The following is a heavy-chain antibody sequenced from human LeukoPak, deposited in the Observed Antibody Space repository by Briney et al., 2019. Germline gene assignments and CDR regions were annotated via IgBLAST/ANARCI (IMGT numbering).Heavy chain of an antibody. Sequence: GGSLRLSCAASGFTFSSYAMTWVRQAPGKGLEWVANIKGDGSEKYYVDSVKGRFTISRDNDKNYLYLQMNSLRDEDTAVYYCVRQAGVSWGQGTLVTVSS. CDR2: IKGDGSEK. J-gene: IGHJ5*02. CDR3: VRQAGVS. CDR1: GFTFSSYA. V-gene: IGHV3-7*01. D-gene: IGHD6-19*01.